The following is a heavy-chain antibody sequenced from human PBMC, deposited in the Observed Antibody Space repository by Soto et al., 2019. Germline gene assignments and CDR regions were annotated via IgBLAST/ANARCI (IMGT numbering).Heavy chain of an antibody. D-gene: IGHD6-6*01. J-gene: IGHJ6*02. V-gene: IGHV4-31*03. CDR1: GGSISSGGYY. CDR3: ARDSSSSAGYYYYYGMDV. CDR2: IYYSGST. Sequence: SETLSLTCTVSGGSISSGGYYWSWIRQHPGKGLEWIGYIYYSGSTYYNPSLKSRVTISVDTSKNQFSLKLSSVTAADTAVYYCARDSSSSAGYYYYYGMDVWGQGTTVTVS.